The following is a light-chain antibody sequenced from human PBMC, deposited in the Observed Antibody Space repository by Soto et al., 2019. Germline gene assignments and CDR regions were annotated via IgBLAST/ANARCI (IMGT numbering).Light chain of an antibody. Sequence: DIQMTQSPSTLSASVGDRVTITCRASQSISSWLAWYQQKPGKDPKLLIYDAYSLESGVPSRFSGSRSVTEFTLTISSLQSDDFATYNCQQYKIYFYTYCQGTKVEIK. CDR3: QQYKIYFYT. V-gene: IGKV1-5*01. J-gene: IGKJ1*01. CDR1: QSISSW. CDR2: DAY.